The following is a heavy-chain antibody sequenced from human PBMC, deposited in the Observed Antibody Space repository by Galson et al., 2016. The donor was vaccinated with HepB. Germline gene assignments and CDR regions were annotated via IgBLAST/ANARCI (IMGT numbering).Heavy chain of an antibody. Sequence: SLRLSCAVSGFTFSSQSMNWVRQAPGKGLEWVSYISGSGGIIFYADSVKGRSTISRDNAKNSVYLEMNSLRAEDTAVYYCARLHFDTFPSPGYWGQGTLVTVSS. CDR3: ARLHFDTFPSPGY. V-gene: IGHV3-48*04. J-gene: IGHJ4*02. CDR2: ISGSGGII. D-gene: IGHD3-9*01. CDR1: GFTFSSQS.